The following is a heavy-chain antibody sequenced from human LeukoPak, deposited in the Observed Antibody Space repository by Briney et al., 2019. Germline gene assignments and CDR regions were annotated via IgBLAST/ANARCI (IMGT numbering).Heavy chain of an antibody. Sequence: ASVKVSCKASGYTFTTYDINWVRQAAGQGLEWMGWMNPNSGDTAYAQKFQGKVTMTRDTSISTAYMELSSLRSEDTAVYYCARGGGFPNWGQGTLVTVSS. J-gene: IGHJ4*02. CDR2: MNPNSGDT. V-gene: IGHV1-8*01. CDR1: GYTFTTYD. CDR3: ARGGGFPN. D-gene: IGHD3-10*01.